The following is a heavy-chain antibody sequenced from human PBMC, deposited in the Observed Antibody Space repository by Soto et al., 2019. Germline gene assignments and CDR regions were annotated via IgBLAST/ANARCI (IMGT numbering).Heavy chain of an antibody. V-gene: IGHV4-30-2*01. Sequence: SETLSLTCAVSGGSISSGGYSWSWIRQPPGKGLEWIGYIYHSGSTYYNPSLKSRVTISVDRSKNQFSLKLSSVTAADTAVYYCARGRGAPTCSAPWGQGTLVTVSS. CDR3: ARGRGAPTCSAP. D-gene: IGHD3-10*01. CDR2: IYHSGST. J-gene: IGHJ5*02. CDR1: GGSISSGGYS.